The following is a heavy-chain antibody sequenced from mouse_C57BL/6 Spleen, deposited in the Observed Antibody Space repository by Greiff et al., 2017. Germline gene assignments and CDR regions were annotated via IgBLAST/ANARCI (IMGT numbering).Heavy chain of an antibody. J-gene: IGHJ3*01. CDR3: ARAEGPWFAY. CDR1: GYSITSGYY. V-gene: IGHV3-6*01. Sequence: EESGPGLVKPSQSLSLTCSVTGYSITSGYYWNWIRQFPGNKLEWMGYISYDGSNNYNPSLKNRISITRDTSKNQFFLKLNSVTTEDTATYYCARAEGPWFAYWGQGTLVTVSA. CDR2: ISYDGSN.